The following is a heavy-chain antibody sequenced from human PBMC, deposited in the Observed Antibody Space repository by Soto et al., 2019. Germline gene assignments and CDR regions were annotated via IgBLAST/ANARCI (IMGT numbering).Heavy chain of an antibody. D-gene: IGHD3-10*01. Sequence: PWGSLRLSCAASGFTVSTNYMSWVRQVPGKGLEWVSVIYTGGSTYYADSVKGRFTISRDNSENTLYLQMDSLRAEDTAVYFCARALVRGTNWFDPWGQGTLVTVSS. CDR3: ARALVRGTNWFDP. J-gene: IGHJ5*02. CDR1: GFTVSTNY. V-gene: IGHV3-53*01. CDR2: IYTGGST.